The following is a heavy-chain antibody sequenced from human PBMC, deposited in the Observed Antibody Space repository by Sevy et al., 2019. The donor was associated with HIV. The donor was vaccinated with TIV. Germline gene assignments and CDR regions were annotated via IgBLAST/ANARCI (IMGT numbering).Heavy chain of an antibody. CDR1: GYTLTELS. J-gene: IGHJ4*02. CDR3: ATGKRYCSSTSCQPDFDY. CDR2: FDPEDGET. D-gene: IGHD2-2*01. Sequence: DTVKVSCKVSGYTLTELSMHWVRQAPRKGLERRGGFDPEDGETIYAQKFQGRVTMIEDISTDTAYMELSSLRSEDTAVYYWATGKRYCSSTSCQPDFDYWGQGTLVSVSS. V-gene: IGHV1-24*01.